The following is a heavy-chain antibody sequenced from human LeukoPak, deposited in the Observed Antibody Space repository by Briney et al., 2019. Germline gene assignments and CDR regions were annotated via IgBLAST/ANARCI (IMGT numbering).Heavy chain of an antibody. CDR2: IAYDGSDQ. J-gene: IGHJ4*02. V-gene: IGHV3-30*18. Sequence: HPGGSLRLSCADSGFAFSSFGMHWVRQAPGKGLDWVAFIAYDGSDQSYADSVRGRFTISRDNSKNTLFLQMNNLRPEDTALYYCAKDRRYYYDTSEGFGLEYWGLGTLVTVSS. D-gene: IGHD3-22*01. CDR1: GFAFSSFG. CDR3: AKDRRYYYDTSEGFGLEY.